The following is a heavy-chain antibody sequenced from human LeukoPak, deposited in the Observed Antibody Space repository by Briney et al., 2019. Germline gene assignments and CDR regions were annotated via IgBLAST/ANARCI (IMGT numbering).Heavy chain of an antibody. CDR3: ARGSVAGRYFWFDP. J-gene: IGHJ5*02. CDR1: GYTFTSYD. CDR2: MNPNSGNT. Sequence: ASVKVSCKASGYTFTSYDINSVRQATGQGLEWMGWMNPNSGNTGYAQKFQGRVTMTRNTSISTAYMELSSLRSEDTAVYYCARGSVAGRYFWFDPWGQGTLVTVSS. V-gene: IGHV1-8*01. D-gene: IGHD6-19*01.